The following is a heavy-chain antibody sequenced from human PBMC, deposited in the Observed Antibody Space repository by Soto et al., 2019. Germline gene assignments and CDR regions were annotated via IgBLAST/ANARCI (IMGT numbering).Heavy chain of an antibody. CDR2: IIPIFGTA. D-gene: IGHD2-21*02. CDR1: GGTFSSYA. CDR3: ARAHHMVTAYNWFDT. J-gene: IGHJ5*02. Sequence: SVKVSCKASGGTFSSYAISWVRQAPGQGLEWMGGIIPIFGTANYAQKFQGRVTITADESTSTAYMELSSLRSEDTAVYYCARAHHMVTAYNWFDTWGQGTRVTVSS. V-gene: IGHV1-69*13.